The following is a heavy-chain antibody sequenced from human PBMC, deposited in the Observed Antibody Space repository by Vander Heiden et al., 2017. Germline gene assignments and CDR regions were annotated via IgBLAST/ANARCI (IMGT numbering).Heavy chain of an antibody. CDR3: ARHPNDSGGRGLDYFDY. CDR1: AGSISSSSYY. V-gene: IGHV4-39*01. D-gene: IGHD6-19*01. Sequence: QLQLQESGPGLVKPSETLSLTCPVSAGSISSSSYYWGWIRHPPGKGLEWIGSIYDSGSTYYNPSLKGRVTISVDTSKNQFSLKLSSGTAADTAVYYCARHPNDSGGRGLDYFDYWGQGTLVTVSS. J-gene: IGHJ4*02. CDR2: IYDSGST.